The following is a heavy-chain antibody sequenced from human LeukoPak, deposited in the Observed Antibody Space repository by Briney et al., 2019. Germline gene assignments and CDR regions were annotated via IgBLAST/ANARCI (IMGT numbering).Heavy chain of an antibody. J-gene: IGHJ6*02. D-gene: IGHD2-2*01. CDR2: INPNSGGT. V-gene: IGHV1-2*06. CDR3: ARDGGYCSSGTICYSRAEYYYYGMDV. Sequence: ASVKVSCKGSGYIFPDFYIYWVRQAPGQGLEWMGRINPNSGGTNYAQKFQGRVTMTRDTSISTVYMALSRLRSDDTAVYYCARDGGYCSSGTICYSRAEYYYYGMDVWGQGTTVTVSS. CDR1: GYIFPDFY.